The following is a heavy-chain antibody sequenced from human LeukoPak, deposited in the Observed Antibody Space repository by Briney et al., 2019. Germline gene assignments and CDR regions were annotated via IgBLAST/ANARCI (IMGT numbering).Heavy chain of an antibody. J-gene: IGHJ6*03. CDR2: INHSGST. D-gene: IGHD5-18*01. CDR3: ARGRGYSYGYYYYYMDV. Sequence: SETLSLTCAVYGGSFSGYYWTWIRQPPGKGLEWIGEINHSGSTNYNPSLKSRVTISVDTSKNQFSLKLSSVTAADTAVYYCARGRGYSYGYYYYYMDVWGKGATVTISS. V-gene: IGHV4-34*01. CDR1: GGSFSGYY.